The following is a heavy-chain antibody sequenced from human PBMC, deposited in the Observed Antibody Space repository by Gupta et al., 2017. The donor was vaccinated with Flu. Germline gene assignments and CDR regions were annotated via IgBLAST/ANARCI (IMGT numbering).Heavy chain of an antibody. D-gene: IGHD2-2*02. V-gene: IGHV3-33*01. CDR3: ARDIDKADVMYTLDY. CDR2: IWYDERQK. CDR1: GFSFNTYG. J-gene: IGHJ4*02. Sequence: QVQVVESGGGVVQPGRSLRLSCEASGFSFNTYGMNWVRQAPGKGLDWVAIIWYDERQKYYPHSVKDRFTISRDNSKNTLYMQMTSLRAEDTGVYDGARDIDKADVMYTLDYWGQGTRGTVSS.